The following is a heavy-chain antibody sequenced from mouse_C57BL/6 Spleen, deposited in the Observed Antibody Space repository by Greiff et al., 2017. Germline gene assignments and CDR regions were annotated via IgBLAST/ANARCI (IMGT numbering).Heavy chain of an antibody. D-gene: IGHD1-3*01. J-gene: IGHJ2*01. CDR2: IYPGSGNT. Sequence: VQLQQSGAELVRPGASVKLSCKASGYTFTDYYINWVKQRPGQGLEWIARIYPGSGNTYYNEKFKGKATLTAEKSSSTAYMQLSSLTAEDSAVYFCARRGLSGNFDYWGQGTTLTVSS. V-gene: IGHV1-76*01. CDR1: GYTFTDYY. CDR3: ARRGLSGNFDY.